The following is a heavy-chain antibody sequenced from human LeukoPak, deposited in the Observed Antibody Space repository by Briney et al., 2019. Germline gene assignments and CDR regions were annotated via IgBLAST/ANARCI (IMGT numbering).Heavy chain of an antibody. D-gene: IGHD3-3*01. CDR1: GFTFSSYA. Sequence: GVSLRLSCAASGFTFSSYAMSWVRQAPGKGLEWVSAISGSGGSTYYADSVKGRFTISRDNSKNTLYLQMNSLRAEDTAVYYCAKDLLGFLEHPDIWGQGTMVTVSS. CDR3: AKDLLGFLEHPDI. J-gene: IGHJ3*02. CDR2: ISGSGGST. V-gene: IGHV3-23*01.